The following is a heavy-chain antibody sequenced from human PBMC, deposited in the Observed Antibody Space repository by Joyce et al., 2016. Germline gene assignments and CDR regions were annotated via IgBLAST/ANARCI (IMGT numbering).Heavy chain of an antibody. V-gene: IGHV3-23*01. Sequence: EVQLLESGGGLVQPGGYLRLSCAASGFTFTNYAMTWVRQAPEMGLEWVSTITGSGENTYSADFGKGRFTISRDNSKDTQYLQMNSLRAEDTAVYYCARQSSSYCCYDMDVWGQGTTVTVSS. CDR1: GFTFTNYA. J-gene: IGHJ6*02. CDR2: ITGSGENT. CDR3: ARQSSSYCCYDMDV. D-gene: IGHD2-15*01.